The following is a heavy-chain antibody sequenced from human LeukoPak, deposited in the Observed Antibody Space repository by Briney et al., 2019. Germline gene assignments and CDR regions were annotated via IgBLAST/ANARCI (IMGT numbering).Heavy chain of an antibody. Sequence: SETLFLTCTVSGASISSYYWSWSRQPPGKGLEWIDSGSTNYNPSLKSRVTISVDTSKNQFSLNLRSVTAADTAVYYCARGGNYNFDYWGQGTLVTVSS. D-gene: IGHD3-16*01. J-gene: IGHJ4*02. CDR3: ARGGNYNFDY. CDR1: GASISSYY. CDR2: SGST. V-gene: IGHV4-59*01.